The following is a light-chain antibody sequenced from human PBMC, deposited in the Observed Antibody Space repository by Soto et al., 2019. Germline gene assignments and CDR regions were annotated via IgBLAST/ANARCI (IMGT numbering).Light chain of an antibody. V-gene: IGKV1-12*01. CDR1: QDIRSW. CDR2: AAS. J-gene: IGKJ4*01. CDR3: QQTNSFPRT. Sequence: DIPMTQSPSSVAASVGDRVTITCRASQDIRSWVAWYQQKPGKAPKFLIFAASSLQSGVPSRFSGSGSGTDFTLTIGSLQPEDSATYYCQQTNSFPRTFGGGTKVEIK.